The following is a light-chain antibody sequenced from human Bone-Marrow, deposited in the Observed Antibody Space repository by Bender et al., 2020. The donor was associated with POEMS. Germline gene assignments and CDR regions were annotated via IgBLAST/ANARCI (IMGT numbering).Light chain of an antibody. Sequence: SYVLTQPPSVSVAPGQTARITCGGDNIAGKSVHWYQQKPGQAPVLVVYDDRDRPTGIPERFSGSSSGNMATLTISRVEPGDEADYYCQVWDSSSDHRVFGGGTELTVL. J-gene: IGLJ2*01. CDR3: QVWDSSSDHRV. V-gene: IGLV3-21*02. CDR1: NIAGKS. CDR2: DDR.